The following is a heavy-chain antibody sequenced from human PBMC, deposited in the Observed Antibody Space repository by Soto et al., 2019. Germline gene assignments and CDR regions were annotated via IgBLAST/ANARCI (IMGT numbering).Heavy chain of an antibody. J-gene: IGHJ5*02. CDR1: GYTFTSYD. V-gene: IGHV1-8*01. CDR3: ARGLFRRITIFGVATRENWFDP. Sequence: QVQLVQSGAEVKKPGASVKVSCKASGYTFTSYDINWVRQATGQGLEWMGWMNPNSGNTGYAQKFQGRVTMTRNTSISTAYMELSSLRSEDTAVYYCARGLFRRITIFGVATRENWFDPWGQGTLVTVSS. CDR2: MNPNSGNT. D-gene: IGHD3-3*01.